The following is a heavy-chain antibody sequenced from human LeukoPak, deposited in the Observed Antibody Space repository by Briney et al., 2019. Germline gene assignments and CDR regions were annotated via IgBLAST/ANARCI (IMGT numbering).Heavy chain of an antibody. D-gene: IGHD3-10*01. CDR1: GYRFTSHG. CDR3: ATMVRGVNWFDP. CDR2: IYPGDSDT. J-gene: IGHJ5*02. V-gene: IGHV5-51*01. Sequence: ASPRISGRGSGYRFTSHGSGCALRMPGQGLCWMGIIYPGDSDTRYSPSFQGQVTISADKSISTAYLQWGSLKASDTAMYYCATMVRGVNWFDPWGQGTLVTVSS.